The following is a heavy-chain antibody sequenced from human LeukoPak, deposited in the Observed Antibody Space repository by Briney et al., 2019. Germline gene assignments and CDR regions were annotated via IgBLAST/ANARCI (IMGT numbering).Heavy chain of an antibody. CDR1: GGTFSSYA. D-gene: IGHD4-11*01. J-gene: IGHJ4*02. CDR3: ARGGDYSKLPLCFDY. CDR2: IIPIFGTA. Sequence: GASVKVSCKASGGTFSSYAISWVRQAPGQGLEWMGGIIPIFGTANYAQKFQGRVTITADESTSTAYMELSSLRSEDTAVYYCARGGDYSKLPLCFDYWGQGTLVTVSS. V-gene: IGHV1-69*13.